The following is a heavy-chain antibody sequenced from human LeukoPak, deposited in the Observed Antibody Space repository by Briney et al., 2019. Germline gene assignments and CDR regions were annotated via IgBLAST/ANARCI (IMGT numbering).Heavy chain of an antibody. V-gene: IGHV4-39*07. Sequence: SGTLSLTCTVSGGSISSSSYYWGWIRQPPGKGLEWIGSIYYSGSTYYNPSLKSRVTISVDTSKNQFSLKLSSVTAADTAVYYCARDSGVRTYYYDSSGYPACMDVWGQGTTVTVSS. CDR3: ARDSGVRTYYYDSSGYPACMDV. D-gene: IGHD3-22*01. CDR2: IYYSGST. CDR1: GGSISSSSYY. J-gene: IGHJ6*02.